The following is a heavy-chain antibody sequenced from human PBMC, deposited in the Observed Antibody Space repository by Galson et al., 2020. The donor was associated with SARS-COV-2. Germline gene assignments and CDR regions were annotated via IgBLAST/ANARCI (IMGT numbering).Heavy chain of an antibody. J-gene: IGHJ6*02. CDR3: AKYSPGSYYYHGMDV. V-gene: IGHV3-23*01. D-gene: IGHD6-13*01. CDR1: GFTFSSYA. CDR2: ISGSGDKT. Sequence: GGSLRLSCAASGFTFSSYAMSWVRQAPGKGLEWVSAISGSGDKTYYADSVKGRFTIFRDNSKNTLYLQMNRLRAEDTAVYYCAKYSPGSYYYHGMDVWGQGTTVTVSS.